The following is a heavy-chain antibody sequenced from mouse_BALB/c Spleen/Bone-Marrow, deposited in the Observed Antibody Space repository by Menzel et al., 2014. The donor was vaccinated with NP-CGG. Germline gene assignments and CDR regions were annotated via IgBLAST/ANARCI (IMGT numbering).Heavy chain of an antibody. CDR3: NAWNYYGGMGY. CDR2: IDPENGDT. Sequence: DVKLVESGAELVRSGASVKLSCTASGFNIKDYHMHWVKQRPEQGLEWIGWIDPENGDTEYAPKFQGKATMTADTSSNTAYLQLSSLTSKDTAVYYCNAWNYYGGMGYWGQGTSVTVSS. D-gene: IGHD1-2*01. V-gene: IGHV14-4*02. CDR1: GFNIKDYH. J-gene: IGHJ4*01.